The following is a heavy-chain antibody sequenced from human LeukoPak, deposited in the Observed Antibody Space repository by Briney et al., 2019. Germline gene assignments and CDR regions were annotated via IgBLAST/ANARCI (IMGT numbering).Heavy chain of an antibody. CDR1: GYTFTSYG. J-gene: IGHJ4*02. Sequence: ASVKVSCKASGYTFTSYGLSWVRQAPGQGLEWMGWISVHNGNTKYALKLQGRVTMTTDTSTSTAYMELRGLRSDDTAVYYCASYYDSSGYYSAGSWGQGTLVTVSS. CDR2: ISVHNGNT. CDR3: ASYYDSSGYYSAGS. D-gene: IGHD3-22*01. V-gene: IGHV1-18*01.